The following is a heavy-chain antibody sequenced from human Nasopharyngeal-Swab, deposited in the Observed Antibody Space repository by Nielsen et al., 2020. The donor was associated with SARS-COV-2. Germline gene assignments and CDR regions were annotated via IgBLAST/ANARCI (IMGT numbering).Heavy chain of an antibody. D-gene: IGHD1-26*01. Sequence: GGSLRLSCAASGFTFSSYGMRWVRQAPGKGLEWVAVIWYDGSNKYYADSVKGRFTISRDNSKNTLYLQMNSLRAEDTAVYYCAREKWELGGFDYWGQGTLVTVSS. J-gene: IGHJ4*02. CDR3: AREKWELGGFDY. CDR2: IWYDGSNK. V-gene: IGHV3-33*01. CDR1: GFTFSSYG.